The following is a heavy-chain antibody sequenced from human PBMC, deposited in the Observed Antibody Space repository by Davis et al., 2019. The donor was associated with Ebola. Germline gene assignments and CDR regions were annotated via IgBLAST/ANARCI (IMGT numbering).Heavy chain of an antibody. Sequence: AASVKVSCKASGYTFTSYDMNWVRQVPGQGLEWMGWMNPNSGNTGYAQKFQGRVTMTRNTSITTAYMELSSLRSDDSAVYYCARGTRDTALWGQGTLVTVSS. CDR2: MNPNSGNT. CDR1: GYTFTSYD. D-gene: IGHD5-18*01. V-gene: IGHV1-8*01. CDR3: ARGTRDTAL. J-gene: IGHJ4*02.